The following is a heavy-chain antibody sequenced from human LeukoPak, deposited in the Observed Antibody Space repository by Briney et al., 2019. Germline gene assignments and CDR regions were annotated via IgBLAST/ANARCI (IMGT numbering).Heavy chain of an antibody. CDR2: ISGSGSTI. Sequence: GGSLRLSCAASGFTITDYYMNWIRQAPGKGLEWVSYISGSGSTIYYAESVKGRFTISRDNAKNSLYLQMNSLRAEDTAVYYCAREVRVYYYDSSARFDPWGQGTLVTVSS. J-gene: IGHJ5*02. CDR1: GFTITDYY. V-gene: IGHV3-11*04. D-gene: IGHD3-22*01. CDR3: AREVRVYYYDSSARFDP.